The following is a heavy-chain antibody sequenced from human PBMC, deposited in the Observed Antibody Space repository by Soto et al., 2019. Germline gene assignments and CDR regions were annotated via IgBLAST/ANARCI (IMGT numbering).Heavy chain of an antibody. CDR3: ARGNQYYYGSGSYYNNWFDP. V-gene: IGHV4-34*01. J-gene: IGHJ5*02. CDR2: INHSGST. CDR1: GGSFSGYY. D-gene: IGHD3-10*01. Sequence: SETLSLTCAVYGGSFSGYYWSCIRQPPGKGLEWIGEINHSGSTNYNPSLKSRVTISVDTSKNQFSLKLSSVTAADTAVYYCARGNQYYYGSGSYYNNWFDPWGQGTLVTVSS.